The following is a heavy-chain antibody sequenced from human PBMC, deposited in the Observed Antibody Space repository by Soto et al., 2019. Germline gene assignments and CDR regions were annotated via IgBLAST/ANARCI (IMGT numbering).Heavy chain of an antibody. Sequence: QVQLQESGPGLVKPSQTLSLTCSVSGDSLTSPGYYWSWVRQYPGRGLEWIGYISYSGTTYSSPSLQGRLTLSLAKSKNQFSVGLTLWEAADNAGVFCAPANLGSVGFGTYYFDYWGRGNLVTVSS. J-gene: IGHJ4*02. V-gene: IGHV4-31*03. CDR2: ISYSGTT. D-gene: IGHD7-27*01. CDR3: APANLGSVGFGTYYFDY. CDR1: GDSLTSPGYY.